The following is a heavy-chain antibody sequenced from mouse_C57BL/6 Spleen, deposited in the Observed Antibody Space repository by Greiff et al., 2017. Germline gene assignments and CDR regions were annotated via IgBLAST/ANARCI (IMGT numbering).Heavy chain of an antibody. Sequence: EVQLQQSGPVLVKPGASVKMSCKASGYTFTDYYMNWVKQSHGKSLEWIGVINPYNGGTSYNQKFKGKATLTVDKSSSTAYMELNSLTYEDSAVYYCASSPYYYDSSHWYFDDWGTGTTVTVSS. CDR2: INPYNGGT. V-gene: IGHV1-19*01. D-gene: IGHD1-1*01. J-gene: IGHJ1*03. CDR3: ASSPYYYDSSHWYFDD. CDR1: GYTFTDYY.